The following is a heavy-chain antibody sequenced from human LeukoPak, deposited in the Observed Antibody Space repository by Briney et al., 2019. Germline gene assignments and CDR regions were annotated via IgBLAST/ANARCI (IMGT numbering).Heavy chain of an antibody. CDR1: GFTFSSYG. CDR3: ARDLYGYSSGWYLDY. J-gene: IGHJ4*02. Sequence: GGSLRLSCAASGFTFSSYGMPWVRQAPGKGLEWVAVIWYDGSNKYYADSVKGRFTISRDNSKNTVYLQMNSLRAEDTAVYYCARDLYGYSSGWYLDYWGQGTLVIVSS. V-gene: IGHV3-33*01. D-gene: IGHD6-19*01. CDR2: IWYDGSNK.